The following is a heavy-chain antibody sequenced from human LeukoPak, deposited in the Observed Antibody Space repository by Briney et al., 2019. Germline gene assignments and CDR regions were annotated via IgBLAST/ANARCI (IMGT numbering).Heavy chain of an antibody. CDR1: GFTFSSYS. J-gene: IGHJ6*03. V-gene: IGHV3-21*01. Sequence: GGSLRLSCAASGFTFSSYSMNWVRQAPGKGLEWVSSISSSSSYIYYADSVKGRFTISRDNAKNSLYLQMNSLRAEDTAVYYCARAGSSSWFPGRHYYYYMDVWGKGTTVTVSS. CDR3: ARAGSSSWFPGRHYYYYMDV. D-gene: IGHD6-13*01. CDR2: ISSSSSYI.